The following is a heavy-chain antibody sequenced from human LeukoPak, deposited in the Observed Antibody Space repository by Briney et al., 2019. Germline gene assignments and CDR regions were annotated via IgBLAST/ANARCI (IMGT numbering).Heavy chain of an antibody. CDR3: AKDRTVGASYWYFDL. CDR2: ISSPGSNE. CDR1: GFTFSRYN. Sequence: GGSLRLSCAASGFTFSRYNMKWVRQAPGKGLEWVAVISSPGSNEYYADSVKGRFTVSRDNSKNTLFLQMNTLRAEDTAIYYCAKDRTVGASYWYFDLWGRGTLVTVSS. V-gene: IGHV3-30*18. J-gene: IGHJ2*01. D-gene: IGHD1-26*01.